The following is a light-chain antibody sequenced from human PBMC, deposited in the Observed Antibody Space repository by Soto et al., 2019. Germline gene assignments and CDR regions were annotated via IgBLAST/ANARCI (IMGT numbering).Light chain of an antibody. CDR3: QHRYNWPLT. CDR2: GAS. J-gene: IGKJ4*01. CDR1: QSVSSSY. Sequence: EIVLTQSPGTLSLSPGARAPLSCRASQSVSSSYLAWYQQKPGQAPRLLIYGASSRATGIPARFSGSGSGTDLTLTIDTLEPEDFAIYYCQHRYNWPLTFGAGTKVDIK. V-gene: IGKV3D-20*02.